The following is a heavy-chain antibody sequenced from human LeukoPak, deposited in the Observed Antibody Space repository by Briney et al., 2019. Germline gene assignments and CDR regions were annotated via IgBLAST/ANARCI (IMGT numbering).Heavy chain of an antibody. CDR3: ARDAEHSYGRYFAY. D-gene: IGHD5-18*01. Sequence: SETLSLTCTVSGGSISTYYWNWIRKTPGKGLEWIGFMQYTGNSKYNPSLKSRVPMLVDTSKNQFSLKLSSVTAADPAVYYCARDAEHSYGRYFAYWGQGILVTVSS. J-gene: IGHJ4*02. CDR2: MQYTGNS. V-gene: IGHV4-59*01. CDR1: GGSISTYY.